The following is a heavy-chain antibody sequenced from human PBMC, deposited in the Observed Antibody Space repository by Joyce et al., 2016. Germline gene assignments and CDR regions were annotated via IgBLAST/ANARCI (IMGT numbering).Heavy chain of an antibody. CDR2: IWWDGNYE. CDR3: AREITAIRSSSPRRGYGMDV. CDR1: GFTFSSYI. Sequence: QVQLVESGGGVVQPGRSLRLSCAASGFTFSSYIMHWVRQAPGKGLEGVAGIWWDGNYEDYADSVKGRFTISRDNSNNSLYLQMNSLRAADTAVYYCAREITAIRSSSPRRGYGMDVWGQGTTVSVAS. V-gene: IGHV3-33*01. J-gene: IGHJ6*02. D-gene: IGHD6-19*01.